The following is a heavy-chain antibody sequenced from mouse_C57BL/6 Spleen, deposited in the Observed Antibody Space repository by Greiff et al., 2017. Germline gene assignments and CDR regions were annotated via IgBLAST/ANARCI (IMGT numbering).Heavy chain of an antibody. V-gene: IGHV1-55*01. CDR2: IYPGSGST. Sequence: QVQLQQPGAELVKPGASVKMSCKASGYTFTSYWITWVKQRPGQGLEWIGDIYPGSGSTNYNEKFKSKATLTVDTSSSTAYMQLSSLTSEDSAVYYCARRGIYDGYYHSYAMDYWGQGTSVTVSS. D-gene: IGHD2-3*01. J-gene: IGHJ4*01. CDR3: ARRGIYDGYYHSYAMDY. CDR1: GYTFTSYW.